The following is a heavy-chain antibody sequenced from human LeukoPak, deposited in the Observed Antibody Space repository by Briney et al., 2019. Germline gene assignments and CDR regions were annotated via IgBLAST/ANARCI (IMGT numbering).Heavy chain of an antibody. Sequence: SGGSLRLSCAASGFTFSSYAMSWVRQAPGKGLEWVSAISGSGGSTYYADSVKGRFTISRDNSKNTLYLQMKSLRAEDTAVYYCAKGIAAAGPIDYWGQGTLVTVSS. CDR2: ISGSGGST. D-gene: IGHD6-13*01. J-gene: IGHJ4*02. CDR3: AKGIAAAGPIDY. CDR1: GFTFSSYA. V-gene: IGHV3-23*01.